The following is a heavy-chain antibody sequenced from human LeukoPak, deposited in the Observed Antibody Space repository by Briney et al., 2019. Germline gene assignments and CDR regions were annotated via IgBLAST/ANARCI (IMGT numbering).Heavy chain of an antibody. D-gene: IGHD6-19*01. V-gene: IGHV3-33*01. Sequence: GRSLRLSCAASGFTFSSYGMPWVRQAPGKGLEWVAVIWYDGSNKYYADSVKGRFTISRDNSKNTLYLQMNSPRAEDTSVYYCARDEKASRWYLLSGNDAFDIWGQGTMVTVSS. J-gene: IGHJ3*02. CDR2: IWYDGSNK. CDR3: ARDEKASRWYLLSGNDAFDI. CDR1: GFTFSSYG.